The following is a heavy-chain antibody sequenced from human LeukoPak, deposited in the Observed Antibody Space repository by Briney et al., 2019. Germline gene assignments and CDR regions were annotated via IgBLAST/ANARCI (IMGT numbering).Heavy chain of an antibody. V-gene: IGHV4-61*02. CDR3: ARAYPDSSGYSYDY. J-gene: IGHJ4*02. CDR1: GGSISSGSYY. Sequence: PSETLSLTCTVSGGSISSGSYYWSWIRQPAGEGLEWIGRIYTSGSTNYNPSLKSRVTISVDTSKNQFSLKLSSVTAADTAVYYGARAYPDSSGYSYDYWGQGTLVTVSS. CDR2: IYTSGST. D-gene: IGHD3-22*01.